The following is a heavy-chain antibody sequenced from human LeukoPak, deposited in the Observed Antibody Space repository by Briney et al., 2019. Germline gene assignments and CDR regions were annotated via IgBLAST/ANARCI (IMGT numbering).Heavy chain of an antibody. D-gene: IGHD3-9*01. CDR1: GFTFSGYA. V-gene: IGHV3-30*04. CDR3: ARTAGGRYFDWLLGFDY. CDR2: ISYDGSNK. J-gene: IGHJ4*02. Sequence: GGSLRLSCAASGFTFSGYAMHWVRQAPGKGLEWVAVISYDGSNKYYADSVKGRFTISRDNSKNTLYLQMNSLRAEDTAVYYCARTAGGRYFDWLLGFDYWGQGTLVTVSS.